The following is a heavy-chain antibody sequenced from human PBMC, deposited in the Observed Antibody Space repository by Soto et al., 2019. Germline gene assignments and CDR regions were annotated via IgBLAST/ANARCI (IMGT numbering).Heavy chain of an antibody. Sequence: QVQLVQSGAEVKKPGSSVKVSCKASGGTFSNYPISWVRQAPGQGLEWMGGIIPIFGTTNYAQKFQGRVTLTADECTSTADMELSSLRSEDTAVFYCARGNHRWLQLWYFDLWGRGTLVTVSS. CDR3: ARGNHRWLQLWYFDL. CDR1: GGTFSNYP. J-gene: IGHJ2*01. V-gene: IGHV1-69*12. CDR2: IIPIFGTT. D-gene: IGHD5-12*01.